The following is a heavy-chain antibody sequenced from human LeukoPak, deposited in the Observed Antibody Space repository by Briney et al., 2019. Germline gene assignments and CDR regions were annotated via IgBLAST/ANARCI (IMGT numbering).Heavy chain of an antibody. Sequence: SETLSLTCTVSVGSISSYYWSWIRQPAGKGLEWIGRIYTSGSTNYNPSLKSRVTMSVDTSKNQFSLKLSSVTAADTAVYYCARDPTAAEDAFAIWGQGTMVTVSS. D-gene: IGHD2-15*01. CDR1: VGSISSYY. CDR3: ARDPTAAEDAFAI. J-gene: IGHJ3*02. CDR2: IYTSGST. V-gene: IGHV4-4*07.